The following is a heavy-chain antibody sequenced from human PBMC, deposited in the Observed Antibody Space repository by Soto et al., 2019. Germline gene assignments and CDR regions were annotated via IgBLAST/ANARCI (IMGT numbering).Heavy chain of an antibody. J-gene: IGHJ5*02. D-gene: IGHD1-26*01. V-gene: IGHV3-53*01. Sequence: GSLRLSCAASGFTASSNYMSWVRQAPGKGLEWVSVIYSGGSTYYADSVKGRFTISRDNSKNTLYLQMNSLRAEDTAVYYCARMGDGSLGWFDPWGQGTLVTV. CDR3: ARMGDGSLGWFDP. CDR2: IYSGGST. CDR1: GFTASSNY.